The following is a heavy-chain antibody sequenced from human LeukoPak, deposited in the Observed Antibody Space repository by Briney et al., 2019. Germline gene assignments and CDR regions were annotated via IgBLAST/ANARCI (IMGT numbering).Heavy chain of an antibody. CDR3: ARGAYGSGSSYNYYGMDV. J-gene: IGHJ6*02. CDR1: GYSFGNRW. V-gene: IGHV5-51*01. CDR2: IYPDDSDT. Sequence: GESLKISRKGSGYSFGNRWIGWVRQMPGKGLEWMGIIYPDDSDTIYSPSFEGRVTISADKSISTAYLQWSSLKASDPAMYYCARGAYGSGSSYNYYGMDVWGQGTTVTVSS. D-gene: IGHD3-10*01.